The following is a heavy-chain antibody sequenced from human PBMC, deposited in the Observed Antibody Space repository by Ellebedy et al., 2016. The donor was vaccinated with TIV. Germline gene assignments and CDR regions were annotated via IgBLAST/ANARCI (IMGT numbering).Heavy chain of an antibody. D-gene: IGHD7-27*01. V-gene: IGHV1-2*02. CDR2: ISPNTGGS. CDR1: GYPFTGHVFTVYY. J-gene: IGHJ4*02. CDR3: ARIDSNWGYDL. Sequence: ASVKVSCXASGYPFTGHVFTVYYIHWVRQAPGHGLEWMGWISPNTGGSGSAPKFQGRVTMTRDTSTSTAFLEMSSLRFDDSVVYFCARIDSNWGYDLWGQGTLVTVSS.